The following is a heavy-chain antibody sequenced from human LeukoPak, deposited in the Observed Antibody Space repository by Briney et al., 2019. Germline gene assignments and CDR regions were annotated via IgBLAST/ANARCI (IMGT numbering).Heavy chain of an antibody. D-gene: IGHD3-3*01. V-gene: IGHV3-33*06. J-gene: IGHJ4*02. CDR2: IWYDGSNK. CDR1: GFTFSSYG. CDR3: AKERSDYDFWSGYYSRYFDY. Sequence: HAGRSLRLSCAASGFTFSSYGMHWVRQAPGKGLEWVAVIWYDGSNKYYADSVKGRFTISRDNSKNTLYLQMNSLRAEDTAVYYCAKERSDYDFWSGYYSRYFDYWGQGALVTVSS.